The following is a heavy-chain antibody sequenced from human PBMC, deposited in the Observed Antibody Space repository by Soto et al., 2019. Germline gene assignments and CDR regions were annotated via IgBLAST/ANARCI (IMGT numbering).Heavy chain of an antibody. CDR2: ISGSGGST. CDR1: GFTFSSYA. CDR3: AKDPGPYNNSPDAFDM. J-gene: IGHJ3*02. V-gene: IGHV3-23*01. D-gene: IGHD1-1*01. Sequence: GGSLRLSCAASGFTFSSYAMSWVRQAPGKGLEWVSAISGSGGSTYNADSVKGRFTISRDNSKNTLYLQMNSLRAEDTAVYYCAKDPGPYNNSPDAFDMWAQGTMVTVSS.